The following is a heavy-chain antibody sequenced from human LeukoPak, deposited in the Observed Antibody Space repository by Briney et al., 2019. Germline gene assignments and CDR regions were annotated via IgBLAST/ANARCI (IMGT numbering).Heavy chain of an antibody. CDR2: IYTSGST. CDR1: GGSISSYY. J-gene: IGHJ5*02. D-gene: IGHD3-9*01. V-gene: IGHV4-4*07. CDR3: ARELWLVGKRNWFDP. Sequence: SETLSLTCTVSGGSISSYYWSWIRQPAGKGLEWIGRIYTSGSTNYNPSLKSRVTMSVDTSKNQFSLKLSSVTAADTAVYYCARELWLVGKRNWFDPWGQGTLVTVSS.